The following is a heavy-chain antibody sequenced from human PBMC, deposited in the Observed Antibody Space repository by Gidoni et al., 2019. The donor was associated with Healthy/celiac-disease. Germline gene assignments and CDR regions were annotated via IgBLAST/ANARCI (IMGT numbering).Heavy chain of an antibody. Sequence: EVQLLESGGGLVQPGGSLRLSCAASGFTFSSSAMSCVRQAPGKGLEGFSAISGSGGSTYYVDVVKGRFTISRDNSKNTLYLQMNSLRAEDTAVYYCAKYQYYDILTGYWNGMDVWGQGTTVTVS. CDR3: AKYQYYDILTGYWNGMDV. CDR2: ISGSGGST. J-gene: IGHJ6*02. V-gene: IGHV3-23*01. CDR1: GFTFSSSA. D-gene: IGHD3-9*01.